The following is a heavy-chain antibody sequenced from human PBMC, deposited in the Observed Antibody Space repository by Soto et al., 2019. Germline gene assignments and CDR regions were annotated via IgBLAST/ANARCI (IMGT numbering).Heavy chain of an antibody. J-gene: IGHJ4*02. CDR2: IRQDGGAQ. D-gene: IGHD3-10*01. V-gene: IGHV3-7*04. CDR3: VRGPRPSSVGTGAF. Sequence: EEQLVESGGGLAQPGGSLRLSCVASGFTFTTYWMSWVRQAPGKGLEWVANIRQDGGAQYYVDSVKGRFTISRDNAKNSVYLQMDSLRVEDTAVYYCVRGPRPSSVGTGAFWGQGSPVTVSS. CDR1: GFTFTTYW.